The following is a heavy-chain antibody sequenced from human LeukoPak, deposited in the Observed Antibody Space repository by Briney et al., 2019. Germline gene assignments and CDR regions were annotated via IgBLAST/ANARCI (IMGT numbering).Heavy chain of an antibody. Sequence: GGSLRLSCAASGFTLSNYAMNWVRQAPGKGLEWVSSINGSGDKTYYADSAKGRFTTSRDNSKNTVYLQMNSLRAEDTAVYYCAKGMIRGATPFDYWGQGTLVTVSS. D-gene: IGHD3-10*01. V-gene: IGHV3-23*01. CDR1: GFTLSNYA. J-gene: IGHJ4*02. CDR2: INGSGDKT. CDR3: AKGMIRGATPFDY.